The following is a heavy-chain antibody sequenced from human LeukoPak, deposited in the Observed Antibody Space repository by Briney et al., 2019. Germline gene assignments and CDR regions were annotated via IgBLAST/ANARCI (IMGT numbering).Heavy chain of an antibody. CDR2: IIPIFGTA. V-gene: IGHV1-69*05. CDR3: AADLMDRSDY. CDR1: GGTFSSYA. J-gene: IGHJ4*02. Sequence: EASVKVSCKASGGTFSSYAISWVRQAPGQGLEWMGGIIPIFGTANYAQKFQGRVTITTDESTSTAYMELSSLRSEDTAVYYCAADLMDRSDYWGQGTLVTVSS. D-gene: IGHD2-2*03.